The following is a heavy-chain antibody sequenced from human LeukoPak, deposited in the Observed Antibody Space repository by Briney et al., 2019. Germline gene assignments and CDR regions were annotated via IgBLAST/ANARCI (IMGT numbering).Heavy chain of an antibody. J-gene: IGHJ3*02. V-gene: IGHV3-30*18. CDR1: GFTFSNYG. CDR3: AKVSLNMVNDAFDI. D-gene: IGHD4/OR15-4a*01. CDR2: ISYDGSNK. Sequence: GGSLRLSCAASGFTFSNYGMHWVRQAPGKGLEWVALISYDGSNKYYADSVKGRFTISRDNSKNTLYVQMNSLRAEDTAMYYCAKVSLNMVNDAFDIWGQGTMVSVSS.